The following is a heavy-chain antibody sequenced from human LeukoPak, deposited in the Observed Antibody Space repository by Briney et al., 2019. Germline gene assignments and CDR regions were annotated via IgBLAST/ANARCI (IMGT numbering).Heavy chain of an antibody. J-gene: IGHJ4*02. Sequence: PSGTLSLTCTVSGAAISRNSCFWGWIRQPPGMGLDWTGSGRYSGTTYYNPSLKSRVTISIDTSKNQFSLRLSSVTAADTAVYYCARHEEEDGYNAKTPDYWGQGALVTVSS. V-gene: IGHV4-39*01. CDR2: GRYSGTT. CDR1: GAAISRNSCF. D-gene: IGHD5-24*01. CDR3: ARHEEEDGYNAKTPDY.